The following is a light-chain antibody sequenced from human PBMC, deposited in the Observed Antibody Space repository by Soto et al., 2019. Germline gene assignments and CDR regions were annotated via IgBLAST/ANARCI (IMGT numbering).Light chain of an antibody. CDR3: QQYNNWPPFT. V-gene: IGKV3-15*01. CDR1: QSVSSN. J-gene: IGKJ3*01. CDR2: GAS. Sequence: EIVMTQSPATLSVSPGERATLSCRASQSVSSNLAWYQHKPGQAPRLLIYGASTRATGIPARFSGSGSGTEFTLTISSLHSEDFPVYYCQQYNNWPPFTFGPGTKVDIK.